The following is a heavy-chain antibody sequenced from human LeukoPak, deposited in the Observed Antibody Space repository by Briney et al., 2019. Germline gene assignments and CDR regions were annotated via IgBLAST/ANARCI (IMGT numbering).Heavy chain of an antibody. CDR2: INAGNGNT. Sequence: ASVKVSSTASGYTFTSYAMHWVRQAPGQRLEWMGWINAGNGNTKYSQKFQGRVTITRDTSASTAYMELSSLRSEDTAVYYCARDDQMGYYGMDVWGKGTTVTVSS. V-gene: IGHV1-3*01. D-gene: IGHD5-24*01. CDR1: GYTFTSYA. J-gene: IGHJ6*04. CDR3: ARDDQMGYYGMDV.